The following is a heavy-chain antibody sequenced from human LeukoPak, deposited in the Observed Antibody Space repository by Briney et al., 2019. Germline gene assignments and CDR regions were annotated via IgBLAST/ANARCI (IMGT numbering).Heavy chain of an antibody. J-gene: IGHJ4*02. CDR3: ARGFFGVVTQFDY. CDR2: IYYSGST. D-gene: IGHD3-3*01. Sequence: PSETLSLTCTVSGGSIGSSSYYWGWIRQPPGKGLEWIGSIYYSGSTYYNPSLKSRVTISVDTSKNQFSLKLSSVTAADTAVYYCARGFFGVVTQFDYWGQGTLVTVSS. CDR1: GGSIGSSSYY. V-gene: IGHV4-39*07.